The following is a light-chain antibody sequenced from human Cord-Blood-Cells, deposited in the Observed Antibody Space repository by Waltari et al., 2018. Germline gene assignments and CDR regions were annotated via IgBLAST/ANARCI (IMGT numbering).Light chain of an antibody. CDR3: QQYNSYWT. Sequence: DIQMTPSPSTLSASVGDSVTITCRASQSISSWLAWYQQKPGKAPKLLIDDASSLESGVPSRCSGSGSGTEFTLTISSLQPDDFATYYCQQYNSYWTFGQGTKVEIK. J-gene: IGKJ1*01. CDR1: QSISSW. CDR2: DAS. V-gene: IGKV1-5*01.